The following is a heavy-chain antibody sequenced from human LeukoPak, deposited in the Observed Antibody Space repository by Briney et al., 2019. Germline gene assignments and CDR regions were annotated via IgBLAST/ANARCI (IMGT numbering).Heavy chain of an antibody. Sequence: PSETLSLTCTVSDDSVSSYYWNWIRQPPGKGLEWIGYIYYSGITNYNPSLKSRVTISVDTSKNQFSLKLTSVTAADTAVYYCARAGRWEGRPHAFDIWGQGTMVTVSS. J-gene: IGHJ3*02. CDR3: ARAGRWEGRPHAFDI. CDR2: IYYSGIT. CDR1: DDSVSSYY. D-gene: IGHD1-26*01. V-gene: IGHV4-59*02.